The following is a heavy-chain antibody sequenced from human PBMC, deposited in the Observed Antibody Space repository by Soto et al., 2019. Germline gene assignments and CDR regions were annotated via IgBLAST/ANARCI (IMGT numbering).Heavy chain of an antibody. D-gene: IGHD6-25*01. CDR3: SSDRSSGWDQGYGMDV. Sequence: PSETLSLTCTVSGGSISSSRYYWGWSRQPRGKGLEWIGRIYYTGSTYYNPSLKRRVTISVDTSKNQFSLKLRSVTAADTAVYDCSSDRSSGWDQGYGMDVWGQGTTVTVSS. J-gene: IGHJ6*02. V-gene: IGHV4-39*07. CDR1: GGSISSSRYY. CDR2: IYYTGST.